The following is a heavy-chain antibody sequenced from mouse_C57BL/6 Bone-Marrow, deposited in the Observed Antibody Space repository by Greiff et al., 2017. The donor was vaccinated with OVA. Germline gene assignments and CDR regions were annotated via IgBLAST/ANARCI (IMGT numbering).Heavy chain of an antibody. CDR2: ISDGGSYT. V-gene: IGHV5-4*01. D-gene: IGHD1-1*01. Sequence: EVQVVESGGGLVKPGGSLKLSCAASGFTFSSYAMSWVRQTPEKRLEWVATISDGGSYTYYPDNVKGRITISRDNAKNTLYLQMSHLKSEDTAMYYCAIEGPFTQDYWGQGTSVTVSS. CDR1: GFTFSSYA. J-gene: IGHJ4*01. CDR3: AIEGPFTQDY.